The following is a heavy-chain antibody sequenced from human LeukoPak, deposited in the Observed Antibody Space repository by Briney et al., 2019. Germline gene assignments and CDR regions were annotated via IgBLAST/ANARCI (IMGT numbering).Heavy chain of an antibody. CDR2: INPSGGST. V-gene: IGHV1-46*01. CDR3: AREGNYCSSTSCSFDY. J-gene: IGHJ4*02. D-gene: IGHD2-2*01. Sequence: ASVKVSCKASGYTFTSYYMHWVRQAPGQGLEWMGIINPSGGSTSYAQKFQGRVTMTRDTSTSTVYMELSSLRSEDTAVYYCAREGNYCSSTSCSFDYWGQGTLVTVSP. CDR1: GYTFTSYY.